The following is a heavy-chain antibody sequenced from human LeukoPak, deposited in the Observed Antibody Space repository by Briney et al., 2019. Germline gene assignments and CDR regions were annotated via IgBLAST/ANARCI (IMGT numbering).Heavy chain of an antibody. J-gene: IGHJ4*02. CDR2: INHSGST. D-gene: IGHD2-8*01. CDR3: ARRRDCTNGVCYFGFSY. V-gene: IGHV4-34*01. Sequence: SETLSLTCAVYGGSFSGYYWSWIRQPPVKGLEWIGEINHSGSTNYNPSLKSRVTISVDTSKNQFSLKLSSVTAADTAVYYCARRRDCTNGVCYFGFSYWGQGTLVTVSS. CDR1: GGSFSGYY.